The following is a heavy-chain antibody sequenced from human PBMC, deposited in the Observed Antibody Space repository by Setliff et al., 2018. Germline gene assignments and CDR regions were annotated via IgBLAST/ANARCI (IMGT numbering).Heavy chain of an antibody. V-gene: IGHV3-7*01. D-gene: IGHD4-4*01. Sequence: GGSLRLSCAASGFTFSSFWMAWVRQSPGRGLEWVANINQDGSDKYYVHSLNGRFTISRDNAKNSLYLQMNSLRAEDAAVYYCAREDDYNTNDFWGQGTLVTVSS. CDR1: GFTFSSFW. CDR2: INQDGSDK. CDR3: AREDDYNTNDF. J-gene: IGHJ4*02.